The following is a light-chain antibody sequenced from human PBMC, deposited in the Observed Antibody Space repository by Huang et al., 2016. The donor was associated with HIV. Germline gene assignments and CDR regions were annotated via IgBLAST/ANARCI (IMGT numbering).Light chain of an antibody. J-gene: IGKJ2*01. CDR2: ELS. CDR1: QGLLYREKIY. V-gene: IGKV2-29*02. Sequence: DIVMTQTPLSLSVTPGQPASISCKSSQGLLYREKIYLYWYLQKPGQSPQLLIYELSTRFSGVPDRFSGSGSPTDFTLKISRVETEDVGGYYCMQGKQLPYTFGQGTRLEI. CDR3: MQGKQLPYT.